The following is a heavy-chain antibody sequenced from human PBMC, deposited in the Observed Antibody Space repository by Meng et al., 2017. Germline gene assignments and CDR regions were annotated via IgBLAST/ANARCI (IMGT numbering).Heavy chain of an antibody. J-gene: IGHJ6*02. CDR3: ASWGRVNYYYYGMDV. CDR2: MNPNSGNT. Sequence: QLQLVQAGVEVKKPGASVKVSCKASGYTFTSYDINGVRQATGQGLEWMGWMNPNSGNTGYAQKFQGRVTMTRNTSISTAYMELSSLRSEDTAVYYCASWGRVNYYYYGMDVWGQGTTVTVSS. D-gene: IGHD3-16*01. V-gene: IGHV1-8*01. CDR1: GYTFTSYD.